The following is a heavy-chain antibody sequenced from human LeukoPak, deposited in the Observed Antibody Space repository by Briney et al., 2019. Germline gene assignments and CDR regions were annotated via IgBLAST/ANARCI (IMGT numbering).Heavy chain of an antibody. CDR1: GGSFSGYY. J-gene: IGHJ4*02. D-gene: IGHD6-19*01. CDR3: ARDRLKGQFDY. Sequence: ETSETLSLTCAVYGGSFSGYYWSWIRQPPGKGLEWIGYIYHSGSTYYNPSLKSRVTISVDRSKNQFSLKLSSVTAADTAVYYCARDRLKGQFDYWGQGTLATVSS. V-gene: IGHV4-30-2*01. CDR2: IYHSGST.